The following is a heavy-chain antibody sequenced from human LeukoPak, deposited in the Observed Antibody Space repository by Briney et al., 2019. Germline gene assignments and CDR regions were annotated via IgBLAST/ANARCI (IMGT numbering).Heavy chain of an antibody. V-gene: IGHV3-48*03. Sequence: PGGSLRLSCAASGFTFSSYAMNWVRQAPGKGLEWVSYITNNGTTIYYADSVKGRFTISRDNSKNTLYLQMNSLRAEDTAIYYCANQYQLPLNYFHYWGQGTLVTVS. J-gene: IGHJ4*02. CDR3: ANQYQLPLNYFHY. CDR1: GFTFSSYA. CDR2: ITNNGTTI. D-gene: IGHD2-2*01.